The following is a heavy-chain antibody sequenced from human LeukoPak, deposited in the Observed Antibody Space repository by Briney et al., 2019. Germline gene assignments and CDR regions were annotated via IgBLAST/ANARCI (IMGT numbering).Heavy chain of an antibody. Sequence: PGGSLRLSCEASGLTFDIYSMSWVRQAPGKGLKWVADISNSGGITMYADSVKGRFTISRDNSKNTVYLQMNSLRAEDTAVYCSKGLQAAGHLAHDNWGQGALVTVSS. J-gene: IGHJ4*02. D-gene: IGHD1-14*01. CDR3: KGLQAAGHLAHDN. CDR1: GLTFDIYS. V-gene: IGHV3-23*01. CDR2: ISNSGGIT.